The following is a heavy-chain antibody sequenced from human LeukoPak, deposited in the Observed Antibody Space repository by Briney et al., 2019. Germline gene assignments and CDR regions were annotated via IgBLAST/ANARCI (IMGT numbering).Heavy chain of an antibody. D-gene: IGHD6-19*01. CDR3: ARERSSGWSDY. J-gene: IGHJ4*02. Sequence: PGGSLRLSCAASGFSLHNYWMHWVRQAPRKGLMWVSRIKTDGSSTSYADSVKGRFTISRDNAKNTLYMQMNSLRAEDTAVYYCARERSSGWSDYWGQGTLVTVSS. CDR1: GFSLHNYW. V-gene: IGHV3-74*01. CDR2: IKTDGSST.